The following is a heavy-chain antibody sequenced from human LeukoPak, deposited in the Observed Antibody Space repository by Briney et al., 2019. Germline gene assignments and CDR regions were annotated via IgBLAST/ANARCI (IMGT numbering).Heavy chain of an antibody. CDR1: GGSFSGYY. Sequence: SETLSLTCAVYGGSFSGYYWSWIRQPPGKGLEWIGEINHSGSTNYNPSLKSRVTISVDTSKNQFSLKLSSVTAADTAVYYCARDYTAMIYYFDYWGQGTLVTVSS. J-gene: IGHJ4*02. D-gene: IGHD5-18*01. V-gene: IGHV4-34*01. CDR2: INHSGST. CDR3: ARDYTAMIYYFDY.